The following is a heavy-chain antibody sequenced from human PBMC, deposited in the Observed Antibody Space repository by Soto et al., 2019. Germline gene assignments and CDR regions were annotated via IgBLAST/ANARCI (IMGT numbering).Heavy chain of an antibody. CDR3: AKVLGYYGSLDY. D-gene: IGHD1-26*01. CDR2: ISGSGGST. J-gene: IGHJ4*02. CDR1: GFTFSSYA. Sequence: EVQLLESEGGLVQPGGSLRLSCAASGFTFSSYAMSWVRQAPGKGLEWVSAISGSGGSTYYADSVKGRFTISRDNSKNTLYLQMNSLRAEDTAVYYCAKVLGYYGSLDYWGQGTLVTVSS. V-gene: IGHV3-23*01.